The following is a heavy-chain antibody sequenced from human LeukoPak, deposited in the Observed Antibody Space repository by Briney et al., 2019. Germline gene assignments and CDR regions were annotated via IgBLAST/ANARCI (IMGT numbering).Heavy chain of an antibody. CDR1: GFTFSSYW. CDR3: ANQLGYCSSPSCYKVY. J-gene: IGHJ4*02. V-gene: IGHV3-7*01. Sequence: PGGSLRLSCAASGFTFSSYWMSWVRQAPGKGLEWVANIKQDGSEKYYVDSVKGRFTISRDNAKNSLYLQMNSLRAEDTAVYYCANQLGYCSSPSCYKVYWGQGTLVTVSS. D-gene: IGHD2-2*02. CDR2: IKQDGSEK.